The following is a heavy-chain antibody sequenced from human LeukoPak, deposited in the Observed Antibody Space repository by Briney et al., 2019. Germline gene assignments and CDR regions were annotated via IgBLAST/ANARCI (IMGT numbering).Heavy chain of an antibody. Sequence: GGSLRLSCAASGFTFSSYWMHWVREVPGKGLVWVSRINSDGSSTSYADSVKGRFTISRDNAKNTLYLLMNSLRVEDTAVYYCARALRLGMDVWGKGTTVTVSS. D-gene: IGHD5/OR15-5a*01. CDR1: GFTFSSYW. J-gene: IGHJ6*04. CDR3: ARALRLGMDV. CDR2: INSDGSST. V-gene: IGHV3-74*01.